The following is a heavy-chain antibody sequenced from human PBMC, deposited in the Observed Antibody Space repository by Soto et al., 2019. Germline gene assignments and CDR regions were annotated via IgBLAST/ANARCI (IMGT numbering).Heavy chain of an antibody. CDR2: IYHSGST. D-gene: IGHD4-17*01. CDR1: GGSISSSNW. J-gene: IGHJ4*02. Sequence: SETLSLTCAVSGGSISSSNWWSWVRQPPGKGLEWIGEIYHSGSTNYNPSLKSRVTISVDTSKNQFSLKLSSVTAADTAVYYSASVDDLRVFDYWGQGTLVTVSS. CDR3: ASVDDLRVFDY. V-gene: IGHV4-4*02.